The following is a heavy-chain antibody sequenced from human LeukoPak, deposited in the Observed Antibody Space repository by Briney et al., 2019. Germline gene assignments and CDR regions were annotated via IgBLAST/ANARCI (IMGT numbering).Heavy chain of an antibody. D-gene: IGHD1-14*01. V-gene: IGHV4-4*07. J-gene: IGHJ4*02. CDR3: ARLVLSYGNAFDH. CDR2: IYTSGST. Sequence: SGTLSLTCAVSGGSISSSNWWSWIRQPAGKGLEWIGRIYTSGSTNYKPSLKSRVTMSVDTSKNQFSLKLSSVTAADTAVYYCARLVLSYGNAFDHWGQGTLVTVSS. CDR1: GGSISSSNW.